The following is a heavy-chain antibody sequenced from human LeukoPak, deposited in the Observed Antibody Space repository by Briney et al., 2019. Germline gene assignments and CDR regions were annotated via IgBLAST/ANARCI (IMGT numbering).Heavy chain of an antibody. D-gene: IGHD1-1*01. CDR3: ARSDVERDAFDI. CDR1: GGSISSYY. V-gene: IGHV4-59*01. J-gene: IGHJ3*02. CDR2: IYYSGST. Sequence: SETLSLTCTVSGGSISSYYWSWIRQPPGKGLVWIGYIYYSGSTNYNPSLKSRVTISIDTSKNQFSLKLSSVTAADTAVYYCARSDVERDAFDIWGQGTVVTVSS.